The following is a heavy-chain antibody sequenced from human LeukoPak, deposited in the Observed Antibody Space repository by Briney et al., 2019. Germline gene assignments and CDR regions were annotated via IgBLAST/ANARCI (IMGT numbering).Heavy chain of an antibody. D-gene: IGHD4-11*01. CDR1: GFTFSDAY. Sequence: KPGGSLRLSCAASGFTFSDAYMHWVRQAPGMGLEWVGRIKKKADGATPDYAAAVKGRFTISRDDSKNTLYLQMSSLKTEDTAVYYCARLPRRSTVEDYWGQGTLVTVSS. CDR3: ARLPRRSTVEDY. J-gene: IGHJ4*02. CDR2: IKKKADGATP. V-gene: IGHV3-15*01.